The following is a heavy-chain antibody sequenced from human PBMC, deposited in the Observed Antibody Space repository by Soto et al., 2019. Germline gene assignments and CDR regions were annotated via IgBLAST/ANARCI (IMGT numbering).Heavy chain of an antibody. V-gene: IGHV1-69*01. J-gene: IGHJ4*02. Sequence: QVQLAQSGAEVKKPGSSVKFTCKASGGTFSSYSINWVRQAPGQWLEWMGEIIAIFGTANYAQKVQGRVTITADESTSTVYMELSSLRSDYRAVYYCARDGGRHSGGIDYWGQGTLATVSS. CDR3: ARDGGRHSGGIDY. D-gene: IGHD1-26*01. CDR1: GGTFSSYS. CDR2: IIAIFGTA.